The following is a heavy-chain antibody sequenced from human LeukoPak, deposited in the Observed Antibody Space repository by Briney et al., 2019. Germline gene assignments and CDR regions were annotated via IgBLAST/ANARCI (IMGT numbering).Heavy chain of an antibody. CDR2: IIPIFGTA. J-gene: IGHJ4*02. CDR3: ARDYCSSTSCLFDY. D-gene: IGHD2-2*01. V-gene: IGHV1-69*05. Sequence: ASVKVSCKASGGTFSSYAISWVRQAPGQGLEWMGGIIPIFGTANYAQKFQGRVTMTRDTSISTAYMELSRLRFDDTAVYYCARDYCSSTSCLFDYWGQGTLVTVSS. CDR1: GGTFSSYA.